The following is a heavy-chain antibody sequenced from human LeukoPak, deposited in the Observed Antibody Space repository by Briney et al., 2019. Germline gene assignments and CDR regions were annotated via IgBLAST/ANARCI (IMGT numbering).Heavy chain of an antibody. V-gene: IGHV3-23*01. CDR2: VSDSSRTDI. Sequence: GGSLRLSCAASGFTFSSYGMSWVRQAPGQGLDWVSSVSDSSRTDIRYADSVKGRFTISRDNSKNTLFLQMNSLRAEDTAVYYCAKDSERGSGPVCYFDYWGQQTLVTVSS. J-gene: IGHJ4*02. CDR3: AKDSERGSGPVCYFDY. D-gene: IGHD3-16*01. CDR1: GFTFSSYG.